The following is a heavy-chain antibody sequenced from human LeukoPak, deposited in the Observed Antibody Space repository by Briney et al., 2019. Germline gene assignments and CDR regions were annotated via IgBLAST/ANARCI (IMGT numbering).Heavy chain of an antibody. Sequence: SETLSLTCAVSGGSISSYYWSWIRPPPGKGLEWIGYIYYSGSTNYNPSLKSRVTISVDTSKNQFSLKLSSVTAADTAVYYCARDDDSGSSGWGQGTLVTVSS. CDR3: ARDDDSGSSG. CDR2: IYYSGST. V-gene: IGHV4-59*01. D-gene: IGHD1-26*01. CDR1: GGSISSYY. J-gene: IGHJ4*02.